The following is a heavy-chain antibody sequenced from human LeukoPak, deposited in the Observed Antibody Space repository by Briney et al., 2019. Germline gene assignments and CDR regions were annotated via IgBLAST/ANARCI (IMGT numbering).Heavy chain of an antibody. J-gene: IGHJ4*02. D-gene: IGHD1-20*01. CDR2: ISSNGGST. Sequence: PGGSLRLSCAASGFTFSSYAMHWVRQAPGKGLEYVSAISSNGGSTYYANSVKGRFTISRDNSKNTLYLQMGSLRAEDMAVYYCARDGSGDNWNYVDYWGQGTLVTVSS. CDR1: GFTFSSYA. CDR3: ARDGSGDNWNYVDY. V-gene: IGHV3-64*01.